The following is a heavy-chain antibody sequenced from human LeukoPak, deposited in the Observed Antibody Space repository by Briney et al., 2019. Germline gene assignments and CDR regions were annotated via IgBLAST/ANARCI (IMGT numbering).Heavy chain of an antibody. Sequence: GGSLRLSCAASGFTFSSYGMHWVRQAPGKGLEWVAVISYDGSNKYYADSVKGRFTISRDNSKNTLYLQMNSLRAEDTAVYYCARATYYCSSTSCYDPQYYYYYMDVWGKGTTVTVSS. CDR1: GFTFSSYG. J-gene: IGHJ6*03. V-gene: IGHV3-30*03. CDR3: ARATYYCSSTSCYDPQYYYYYMDV. CDR2: ISYDGSNK. D-gene: IGHD2-2*01.